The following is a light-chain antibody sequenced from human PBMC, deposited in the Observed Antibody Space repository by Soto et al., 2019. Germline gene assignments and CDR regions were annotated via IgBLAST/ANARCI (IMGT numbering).Light chain of an antibody. J-gene: IGLJ3*02. V-gene: IGLV2-8*01. CDR1: SVDINY. CDR2: EVT. Sequence: QSALTQPPSASGSRGQSVTISCTGTSVDINYVSWFQQHPGKAPKLIICEVTKRPSGVPDRFSGSKSGNTASLTVSGLQDDDEADYYCSSYAGSDTWVFGGGTKLTFL. CDR3: SSYAGSDTWV.